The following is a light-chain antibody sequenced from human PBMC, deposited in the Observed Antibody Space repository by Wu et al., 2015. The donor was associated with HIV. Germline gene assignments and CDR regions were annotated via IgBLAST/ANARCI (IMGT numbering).Light chain of an antibody. CDR1: QGISNS. Sequence: DIQMTQSPSSLSASVGDRVTITCRASQGISNSLAWYQQKPGKAPKLLLYGTSTLESGVPSRFSGSGSGTDYTLTISSLQPEDVATYYCQKYNTAPWTFGQGTKVEMK. J-gene: IGKJ1*01. CDR2: GTS. V-gene: IGKV1-NL1*01. CDR3: QKYNTAPWT.